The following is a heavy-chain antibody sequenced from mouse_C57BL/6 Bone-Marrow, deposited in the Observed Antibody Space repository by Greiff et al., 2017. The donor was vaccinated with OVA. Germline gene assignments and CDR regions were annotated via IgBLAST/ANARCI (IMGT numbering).Heavy chain of an antibody. Sequence: VQLQQSGPELVKPGASVKISCKASGYSFTDYNMTWVKQSNGKSLEWIGVINPNYGTTSYNQKLKGKATLTVDQSSSTAYMQLNSLTSEDSAVYYCAIWLLLGVPYYYAMDYWGQGTSVTVSS. V-gene: IGHV1-39*01. J-gene: IGHJ4*01. CDR3: AIWLLLGVPYYYAMDY. CDR1: GYSFTDYN. D-gene: IGHD2-3*01. CDR2: INPNYGTT.